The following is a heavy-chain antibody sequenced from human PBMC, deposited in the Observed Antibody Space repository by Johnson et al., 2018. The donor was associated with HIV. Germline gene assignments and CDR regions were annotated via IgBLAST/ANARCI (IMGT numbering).Heavy chain of an antibody. Sequence: QVQLVESGGGLAQPGGSLRLSCAASGFTFSSYAMHWVRQAPGKGLEWVAVISYDGSNKYYADSVKGRFTISRDNSKNTLYLQMNSLRAEDTAVYYCAKGRWEATTYDDAFDIWGQGTMVTVSS. CDR1: GFTFSSYA. J-gene: IGHJ3*02. CDR3: AKGRWEATTYDDAFDI. CDR2: ISYDGSNK. D-gene: IGHD1-26*01. V-gene: IGHV3-30*04.